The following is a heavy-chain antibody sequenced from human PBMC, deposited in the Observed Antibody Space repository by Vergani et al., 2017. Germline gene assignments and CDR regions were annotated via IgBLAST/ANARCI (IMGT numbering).Heavy chain of an antibody. CDR2: VNQEGSAK. Sequence: EGQLVESGGDWVQRGGSLRLSCAASGFISSSYWMSWVRQAPGKGLEWVANVNQEGSAKYYVDSVRGGFTISRDNAKNSIYLKMNSLRAEDTAVYFCVRVPLSRSGSGNYGINNYHGMDGWGQGTTVIVSS. J-gene: IGHJ6*02. V-gene: IGHV3-7*01. CDR3: VRVPLSRSGSGNYGINNYHGMDG. D-gene: IGHD3-10*01. CDR1: GFISSSYW.